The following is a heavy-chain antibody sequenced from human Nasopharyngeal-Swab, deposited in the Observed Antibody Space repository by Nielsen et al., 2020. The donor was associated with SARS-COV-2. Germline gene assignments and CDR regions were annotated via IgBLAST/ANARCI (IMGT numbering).Heavy chain of an antibody. D-gene: IGHD6-19*01. CDR2: ISSSSSTI. J-gene: IGHJ6*03. Sequence: VRQAPGKGLEWVSYISSSSSTIYYADSVKGRFTISRDNAKNSLYLQMNSLRAEDTAVYHCARDTKGSSGWPYYYYYYMDVWGKGTTVTVSS. CDR3: ARDTKGSSGWPYYYYYYMDV. V-gene: IGHV3-48*01.